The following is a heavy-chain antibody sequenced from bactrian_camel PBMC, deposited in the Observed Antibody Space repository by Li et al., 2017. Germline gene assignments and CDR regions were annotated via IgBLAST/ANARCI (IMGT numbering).Heavy chain of an antibody. CDR1: GFSFSGGW. Sequence: HVQLVESGGGVVQPGGSLRLSCAASGFSFSGGWIDWVRQASGKGLDLIGSISNGGSNTYITDSVKGRFTISRDNAKNMVYLQTDSLKVEDTAAYYCVTTFDGTMGQGTQVTVS. D-gene: IGHD5*01. V-gene: IGHV3S6*01. CDR2: ISNGGSNT. J-gene: IGHJ4*01.